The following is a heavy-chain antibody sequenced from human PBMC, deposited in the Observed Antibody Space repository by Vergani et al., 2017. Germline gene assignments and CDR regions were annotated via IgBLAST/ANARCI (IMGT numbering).Heavy chain of an antibody. J-gene: IGHJ4*02. CDR2: IYTSGST. V-gene: IGHV4-61*02. CDR1: GGSISSGSYY. CDR3: AREERSSGRSDY. D-gene: IGHD1-26*01. Sequence: QVQLQESGPGLVKPSQTLSLTCTVSGGSISSGSYYWSWIRQPAGKGLEWIGRIYTSGSTNYNPSLKSRVTMSVDTSKNQFSLKLSSVTAADTAVYYCAREERSSGRSDYWGQGTLVTVSS.